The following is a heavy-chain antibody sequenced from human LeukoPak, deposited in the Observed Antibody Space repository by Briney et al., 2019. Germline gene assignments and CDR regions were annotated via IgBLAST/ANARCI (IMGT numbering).Heavy chain of an antibody. CDR1: GGSISSYH. CDR2: IFNSGDT. J-gene: IGHJ6*03. Sequence: SETLSLTCTVSGGSISSYHWTWVRQCAGKGLEWIGRIFNSGDTNYNPSLRSRVTMSVDTSKNQLSLKLSSVTAADTAMYYCARYHYYMDVWGKGTRSPSP. V-gene: IGHV4-4*07. CDR3: ARYHYYMDV.